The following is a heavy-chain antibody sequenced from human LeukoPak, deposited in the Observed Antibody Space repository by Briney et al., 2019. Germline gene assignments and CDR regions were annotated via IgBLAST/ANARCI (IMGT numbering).Heavy chain of an antibody. CDR2: IIPIFGTA. J-gene: IGHJ4*02. Sequence: SVKVSCKASGGTFSSYAISWVRQAPGQGLEWMGGIIPIFGTANYAQKFQGRVTITADKSTSTAYMELSSLRSEDTAVYYCARGARDCSSTSCPRAPFDYWGQGTLVTVSS. CDR3: ARGARDCSSTSCPRAPFDY. D-gene: IGHD2-2*01. V-gene: IGHV1-69*06. CDR1: GGTFSSYA.